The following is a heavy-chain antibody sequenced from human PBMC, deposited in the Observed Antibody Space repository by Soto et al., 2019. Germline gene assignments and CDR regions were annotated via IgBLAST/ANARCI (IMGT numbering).Heavy chain of an antibody. CDR2: ISGSGGST. CDR1: GFTFSSYA. D-gene: IGHD3-10*01. Sequence: PGGSLRLSCAASGFTFSSYAMSWVRQAPGKGLEWVSAISGSGGSTYYADSVKGRFTISRDNSKNTLYLQMNSLRAEDTAVYYYAKDLRSHYYDSGSYYNPFDYWDQGTLVTVSS. CDR3: AKDLRSHYYDSGSYYNPFDY. V-gene: IGHV3-23*01. J-gene: IGHJ4*02.